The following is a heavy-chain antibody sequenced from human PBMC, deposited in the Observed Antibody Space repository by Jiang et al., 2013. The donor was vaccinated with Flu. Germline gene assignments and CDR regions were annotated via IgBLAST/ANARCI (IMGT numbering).Heavy chain of an antibody. CDR3: AYRGTTTAFDY. D-gene: IGHD1-7*01. CDR2: INPNSGAT. J-gene: IGHJ4*02. Sequence: GAEVKKPGASVKVSCKASGYSFTDYDMHWVRQAPGQGLEWMGWINPNSGATTYVQRFQGRVTMTRDTSTSTAYMELSRLRSDDTAVYYCAYRGTTTAFDYWGQGALVTVSS. CDR1: GYSFTDYD. V-gene: IGHV1-2*02.